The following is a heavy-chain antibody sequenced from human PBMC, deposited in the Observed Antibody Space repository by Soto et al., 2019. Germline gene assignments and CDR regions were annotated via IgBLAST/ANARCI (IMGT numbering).Heavy chain of an antibody. Sequence: EVQLVESGGGLVQPGGSLRLSCAASGFTVSSYEMNWVRQAPGKGLEWISYISISGSIIYYADSVEGRFTISRDNAKNSLHLQMSSLRAEDTAAYYCAREIGGSDAFDIWGQGTVVTGSS. CDR1: GFTVSSYE. D-gene: IGHD5-12*01. CDR3: AREIGGSDAFDI. CDR2: ISISGSII. J-gene: IGHJ3*02. V-gene: IGHV3-48*03.